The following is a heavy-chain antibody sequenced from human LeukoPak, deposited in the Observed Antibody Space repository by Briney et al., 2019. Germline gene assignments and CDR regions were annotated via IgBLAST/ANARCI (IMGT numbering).Heavy chain of an antibody. V-gene: IGHV4-4*02. J-gene: IGHJ4*02. D-gene: IGHD3-22*01. CDR1: GGSISSSNW. CDR3: ARGPDSSGYYYFDY. CDR2: IYHSGST. Sequence: SGTLFLTCAVSGGSISSSNWWSWIRQPPGKGLEWIGYIYHSGSTHFNPSLKSRVTISVDTSKNQFSLKLSSVTAADTAVYFCARGPDSSGYYYFDYWGQGTLVTVSS.